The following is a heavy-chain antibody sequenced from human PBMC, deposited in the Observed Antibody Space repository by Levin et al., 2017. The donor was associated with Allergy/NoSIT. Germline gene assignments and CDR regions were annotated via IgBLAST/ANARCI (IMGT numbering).Heavy chain of an antibody. J-gene: IGHJ4*02. D-gene: IGHD1-1*01. CDR1: GFTFSSYW. V-gene: IGHV3-74*01. CDR3: ARDLPGDLRASSVDY. Sequence: GGSLRLSCAASGFTFSSYWMHWVRQAPGEGLVWVSRIHGDGSSTCYADSVKGRFTISRDNAKNTLYLQMNSLRAEDTAVYYCARDLPGDLRASSVDYWGQGTLVTVSP. CDR2: IHGDGSST.